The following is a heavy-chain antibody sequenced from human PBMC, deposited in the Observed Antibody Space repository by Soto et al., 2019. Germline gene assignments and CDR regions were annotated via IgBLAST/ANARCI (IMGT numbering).Heavy chain of an antibody. Sequence: QVQLQESGPGLVKPSQTLSLTCTVSGGYISSGGYYWSWIRQHPGKGLEWIGYIYYSGSTYYNPSLKRRVTISVVTFKHQFSLSLCYVTAADTAVYYYAIDPLLDSNFAGGYYCYGMYVWGQGTTVTVSS. CDR1: GGYISSGGYY. CDR2: IYYSGST. J-gene: IGHJ6*02. V-gene: IGHV4-31*03. CDR3: AIDPLLDSNFAGGYYCYGMYV. D-gene: IGHD4-4*01.